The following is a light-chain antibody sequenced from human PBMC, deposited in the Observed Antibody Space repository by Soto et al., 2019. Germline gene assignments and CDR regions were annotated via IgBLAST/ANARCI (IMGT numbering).Light chain of an antibody. CDR3: QQYGNSPRT. CDR2: GAS. J-gene: IGKJ1*01. V-gene: IGKV3-20*01. Sequence: EIVMTQSPATLSVSPGERATLYCRASQSAGSDLAWYQQKPGQAPRLLIYGASSRATGIPDRFSGSGSGTDFTLTISRLETEDFAVYYCQQYGNSPRTFGQGTKVDIK. CDR1: QSAGSD.